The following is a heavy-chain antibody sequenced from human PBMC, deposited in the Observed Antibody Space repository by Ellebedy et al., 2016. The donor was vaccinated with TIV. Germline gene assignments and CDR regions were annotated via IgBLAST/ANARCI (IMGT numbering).Heavy chain of an antibody. V-gene: IGHV4-4*02. CDR3: ARHVKTMFDLYYFDY. Sequence: MPSETLSLTCAVSGGSISSSNWWSWVRQPPGKGLEWIGEIYHSGSTNYNPSLKSRVTISVDTSKNQFSLKLSSVTAADTAVYYCARHVKTMFDLYYFDYWGQGTLVTVSS. J-gene: IGHJ4*02. D-gene: IGHD3-10*02. CDR2: IYHSGST. CDR1: GGSISSSNW.